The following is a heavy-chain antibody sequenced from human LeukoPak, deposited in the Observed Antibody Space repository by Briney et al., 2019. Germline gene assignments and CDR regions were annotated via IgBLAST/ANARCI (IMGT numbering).Heavy chain of an antibody. V-gene: IGHV3-30*04. J-gene: IGHJ4*02. Sequence: GGSLRLSCAASGFTFSSYEMNWVRQAPGKGLEWVAVISYDGSNKYYADSVKGRFTISRDNSKNTLYLQMNSLRAEDTAVYYCAREGDYYDSSGYYFDYWGQGTLVTVSS. D-gene: IGHD3-22*01. CDR3: AREGDYYDSSGYYFDY. CDR1: GFTFSSYE. CDR2: ISYDGSNK.